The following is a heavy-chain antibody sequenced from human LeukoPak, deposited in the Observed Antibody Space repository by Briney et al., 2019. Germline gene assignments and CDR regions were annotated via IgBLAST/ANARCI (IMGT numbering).Heavy chain of an antibody. CDR2: INWDGGST. Sequence: GGSLRLSCAASGFTFDDYAMHWVRQAPGKGLEWVSLINWDGGSTYYADSVKGRFTISRDNSKNSLYLQMNSLRAEDTALYYCAKDRTTFEEYYFDYWGQGTLVTVSS. J-gene: IGHJ4*02. V-gene: IGHV3-43D*03. CDR1: GFTFDDYA. D-gene: IGHD3-10*01. CDR3: AKDRTTFEEYYFDY.